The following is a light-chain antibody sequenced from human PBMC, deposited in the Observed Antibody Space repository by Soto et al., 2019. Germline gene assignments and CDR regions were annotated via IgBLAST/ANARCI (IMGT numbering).Light chain of an antibody. CDR3: QERTNWPPVT. J-gene: IGKJ2*01. V-gene: IGKV3-11*01. Sequence: EIVLTQSPATLSLSPGERASLSCRASQNVSSYLAWYQQKPGQAPRLLIYDATNRATGVPARFSGSGSGTDFTLPISNLEPEDFGVYYCQERTNWPPVTFGQGTKLEI. CDR1: QNVSSY. CDR2: DAT.